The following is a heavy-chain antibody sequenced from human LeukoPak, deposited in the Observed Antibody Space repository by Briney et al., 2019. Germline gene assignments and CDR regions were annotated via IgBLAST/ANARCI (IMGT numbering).Heavy chain of an antibody. CDR2: IIPIFGTA. CDR1: GGTFSSYA. V-gene: IGHV1-69*06. Sequence: SVKVSCKASGGTFSSYAISWVRQAPGQGLEWMGGIIPIFGTANYAQKFQGRVTITADKSTSTAYMELSSLRSEDTAVYYCARDLRPERGYSYGYGYWGQGTLVTVSS. J-gene: IGHJ4*02. CDR3: ARDLRPERGYSYGYGY. D-gene: IGHD5-18*01.